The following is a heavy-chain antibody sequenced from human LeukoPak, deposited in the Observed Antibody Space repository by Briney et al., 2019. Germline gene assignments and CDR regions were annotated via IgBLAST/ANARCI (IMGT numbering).Heavy chain of an antibody. Sequence: PGGSLRLSCAASGFPFSSYAMTWVRQAPGKGLEWVLTVSGGGDATYYADSVKGRFAISRDNSKSALHLHMSSLRAEDTALYYCAKDTPLTAYTSGWSNNCFDYWGQGTLVTVSS. CDR1: GFPFSSYA. V-gene: IGHV3-23*01. CDR3: AKDTPLTAYTSGWSNNCFDY. J-gene: IGHJ4*02. CDR2: VSGGGDAT. D-gene: IGHD6-19*01.